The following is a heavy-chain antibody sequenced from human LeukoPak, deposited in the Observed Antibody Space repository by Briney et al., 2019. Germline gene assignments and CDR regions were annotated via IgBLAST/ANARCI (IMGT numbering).Heavy chain of an antibody. CDR1: GGSISSGGYY. V-gene: IGHV4-31*02. CDR2: IYYSGRT. Sequence: SETLSLTCTVSGGSISSGGYYWSWIRQHPGKGLEWIGYIYYSGRTYYNPSLKSRVTISVDTSKNQFSLKLSSVTAADTAVYYCARDRYGSGSYYTHNWFDPWGQGTLVTVSS. D-gene: IGHD3-10*01. J-gene: IGHJ5*02. CDR3: ARDRYGSGSYYTHNWFDP.